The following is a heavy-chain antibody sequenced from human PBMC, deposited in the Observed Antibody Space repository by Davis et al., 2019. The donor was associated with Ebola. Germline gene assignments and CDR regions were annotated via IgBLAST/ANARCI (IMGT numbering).Heavy chain of an antibody. CDR2: MNPNSGNT. D-gene: IGHD3-22*01. CDR3: ARVVVVKHGMDV. J-gene: IGHJ6*02. Sequence: ASVKVSCKASGYTFTSYAMHWVRQAPGQRLEWMGWMNPNSGNTGYAQKFQGRVTMTRNTSISTAYMELSSLRSEDTAVYYCARVVVVKHGMDVWGQGTTVTVSS. CDR1: GYTFTSYA. V-gene: IGHV1-8*02.